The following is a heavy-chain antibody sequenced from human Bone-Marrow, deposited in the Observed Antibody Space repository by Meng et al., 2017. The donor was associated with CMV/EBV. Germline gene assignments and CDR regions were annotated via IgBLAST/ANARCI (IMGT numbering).Heavy chain of an antibody. CDR3: ARDLSSYGPYSNFDY. CDR2: IYYSGST. V-gene: IGHV4-39*07. J-gene: IGHJ4*02. Sequence: SETLSLTCTVSGGSISSSGYYWGWIRQPPGKGLEWIGSIYYSGSTYYNPYLKSRVTISVDTSKNQFSLKLSSVTAADTAVYYCARDLSSYGPYSNFDYWGQGTLVTVSS. D-gene: IGHD5-18*01. CDR1: GGSISSSGYY.